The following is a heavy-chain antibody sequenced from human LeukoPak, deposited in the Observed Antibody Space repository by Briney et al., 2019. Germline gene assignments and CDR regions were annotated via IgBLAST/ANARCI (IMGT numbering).Heavy chain of an antibody. CDR1: GGSISSYY. CDR2: IYYSGST. D-gene: IGHD2-15*01. V-gene: IGHV4-59*01. CDR3: ASGYCSGDSCYYYMDV. J-gene: IGHJ6*03. Sequence: SETLSLTCTVSGGSISSYYWSWIRQPPGKGLEWIGYIYYSGSTNYNPSLKSRVTISVDTSKNQFSLKLSSVTAADTAVYYCASGYCSGDSCYYYMDVWGKGTTVTVSS.